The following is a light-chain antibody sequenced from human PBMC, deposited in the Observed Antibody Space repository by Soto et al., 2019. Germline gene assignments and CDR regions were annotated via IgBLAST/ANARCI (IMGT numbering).Light chain of an antibody. CDR2: DAS. J-gene: IGKJ5*01. Sequence: DIQVTQSPSTLSASVGDRVTITCRVSHTTSSWLAWYQQRPGKAPKLLIYDASSLESGVPLRFSGSGSGTQFTLTITTLQPEDVGMYYCQQCHATPLTFGQGTRLEI. CDR1: HTTSSW. CDR3: QQCHATPLT. V-gene: IGKV1-5*01.